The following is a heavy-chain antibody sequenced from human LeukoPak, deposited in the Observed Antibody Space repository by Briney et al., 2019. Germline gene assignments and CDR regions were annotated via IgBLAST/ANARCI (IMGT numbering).Heavy chain of an antibody. CDR1: GDTFTNYA. CDR2: ISAYNGNT. CDR3: ARLRDYGDYYFDY. V-gene: IGHV1-18*01. D-gene: IGHD4-17*01. Sequence: ASVKVSCKASGDTFTNYAISWVRQAPGQGLEWMGWISAYNGNTDYPQKLQGRVTMTTDTSTSTAYMELRSLRSDDTAVYYCARLRDYGDYYFDYWGQGTLVTVSS. J-gene: IGHJ4*02.